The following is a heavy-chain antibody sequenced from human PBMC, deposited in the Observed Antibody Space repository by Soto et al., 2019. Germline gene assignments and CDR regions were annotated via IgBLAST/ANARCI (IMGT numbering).Heavy chain of an antibody. CDR1: GFTFSSYA. V-gene: IGHV3-21*01. J-gene: IGHJ5*02. CDR3: TRDASRDSSARGWFDP. Sequence: GGSLRLSCAASGFTFSSYAMHWVRQAPGKGLEWVSTISSNSAYIYYTDALRGRFTISRDNAKNSLHLQMNSLRAEDTAVYYCTRDASRDSSARGWFDPWGRGTLVSGSA. D-gene: IGHD6-13*01. CDR2: ISSNSAYI.